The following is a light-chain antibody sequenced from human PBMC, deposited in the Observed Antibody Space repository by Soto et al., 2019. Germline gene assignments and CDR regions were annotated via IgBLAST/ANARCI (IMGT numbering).Light chain of an antibody. CDR1: QSIDSY. J-gene: IGKJ4*01. CDR3: QQTYSTPLT. V-gene: IGKV1-39*01. CDR2: KAS. Sequence: DIQMTQSPSTLSASVGDRVTITCRPRQSIDSYLNWYQQKPGKAPSLLIYKASTLQRGVPSRFSGSESGTDFTLTITNLQPEDFATYYCQQTYSTPLTVGGGTKVEIK.